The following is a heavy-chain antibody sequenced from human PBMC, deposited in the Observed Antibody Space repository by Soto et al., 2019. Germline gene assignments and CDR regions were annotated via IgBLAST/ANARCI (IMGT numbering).Heavy chain of an antibody. CDR2: ISYSGRT. D-gene: IGHD4-17*01. CDR3: ARRRASDYGGNHHPYYFDR. CDR1: GASIITNNYF. Sequence: SETLSLTCTVSGASIITNNYFWVWIRQSPRRGLELIGSISYSGRTYDNPSLQSRVTISIDASKNQFSLKLTSVTTADTSIYYCARRRASDYGGNHHPYYFDRWGQGTLVTVSS. V-gene: IGHV4-39*01. J-gene: IGHJ4*02.